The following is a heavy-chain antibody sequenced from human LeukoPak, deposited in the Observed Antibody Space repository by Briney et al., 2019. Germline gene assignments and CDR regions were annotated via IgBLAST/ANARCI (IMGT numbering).Heavy chain of an antibody. D-gene: IGHD3-10*01. CDR1: GFTFRKHY. Sequence: PGGSLRLSCAASGFTFRKHYMSWIRQAPGRGPEWVAYIGASGSTRYYRDSVNGRFTISRDNAKNSLHLQMNSLRVEDTAVYYCAKGMRMVRGVIITVYYYYGMDVWGQGTTVTVSS. CDR2: IGASGSTR. J-gene: IGHJ6*02. V-gene: IGHV3-11*04. CDR3: AKGMRMVRGVIITVYYYYGMDV.